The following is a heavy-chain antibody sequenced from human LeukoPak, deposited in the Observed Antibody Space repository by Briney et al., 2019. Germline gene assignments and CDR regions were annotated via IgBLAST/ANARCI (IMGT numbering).Heavy chain of an antibody. CDR3: AREDYYDSSGYYYAHYYYYMDV. CDR1: GGSFSGYY. D-gene: IGHD3-22*01. V-gene: IGHV4-34*01. J-gene: IGHJ6*03. Sequence: PSETLSLTCAVYGGSFSGYYWSWIRQPPGKGLEWIGEINHSGSTNYNPSLKSRVTISVDTSKNQFSLKLSPVTAADTAVYYCAREDYYDSSGYYYAHYYYYMDVWGKGTTVTISS. CDR2: INHSGST.